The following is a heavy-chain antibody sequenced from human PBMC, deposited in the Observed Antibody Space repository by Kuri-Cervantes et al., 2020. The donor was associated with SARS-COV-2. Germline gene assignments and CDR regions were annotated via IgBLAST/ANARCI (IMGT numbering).Heavy chain of an antibody. J-gene: IGHJ4*02. CDR2: INHSGST. V-gene: IGHV4-34*01. D-gene: IGHD6-19*01. Sequence: GSLRLSCAVYGGSFSGYYWSWIRQPPGKGLEWIGEINHSGSTNCNPSLKSRVTISVDTSKNQFSLKLSSVTAADTAVYYCARDIAVASGYYFDYWGQGTLVTVSS. CDR3: ARDIAVASGYYFDY. CDR1: GGSFSGYY.